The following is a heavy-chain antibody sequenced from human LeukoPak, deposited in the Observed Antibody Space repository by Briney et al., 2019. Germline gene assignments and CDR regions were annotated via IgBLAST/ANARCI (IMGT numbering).Heavy chain of an antibody. V-gene: IGHV1-2*02. Sequence: ASVKVSCKASGYTFTGYYMHWVRQAPGQGLEWMGWINPNSDGTKYGEKFQGRVTMTRDTSISTAYMELSRLRSDDTAVYYCARTRGSHISMAYLDYWGQGTLVTVSS. J-gene: IGHJ4*02. CDR1: GYTFTGYY. D-gene: IGHD2-21*01. CDR2: INPNSDGT. CDR3: ARTRGSHISMAYLDY.